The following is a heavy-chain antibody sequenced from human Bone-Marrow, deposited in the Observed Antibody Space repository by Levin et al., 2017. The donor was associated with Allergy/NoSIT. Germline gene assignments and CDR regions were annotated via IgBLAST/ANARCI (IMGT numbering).Heavy chain of an antibody. CDR2: IKSKSDGGTT. J-gene: IGHJ3*02. Sequence: LSLTCAASGFTFINAWMSWVRQAPGKGLEWVGRIKSKSDGGTTDYAGLVKGRFTISRDDSKKTLFLQMDSLKTEDTGVYYCITTTYFYGSGRYSNSLENAFDIWGQGTMVTVSS. CDR3: ITTTYFYGSGRYSNSLENAFDI. CDR1: GFTFINAW. D-gene: IGHD3-10*01. V-gene: IGHV3-15*01.